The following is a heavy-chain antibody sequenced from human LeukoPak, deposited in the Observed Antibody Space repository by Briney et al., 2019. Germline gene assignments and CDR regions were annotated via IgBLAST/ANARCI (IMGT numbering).Heavy chain of an antibody. V-gene: IGHV3-23*01. D-gene: IGHD6-19*01. Sequence: PGGSLKLSCEASGFSFSTHAMTWVRQAPGKGLEWVSSISGSGDKTYYAESVKGRFTISRDNSKNTLFLQMNSLRAEDTAIFYCAKRSAYTTGWFFDLWGQGILVTVSS. CDR2: ISGSGDKT. J-gene: IGHJ4*02. CDR3: AKRSAYTTGWFFDL. CDR1: GFSFSTHA.